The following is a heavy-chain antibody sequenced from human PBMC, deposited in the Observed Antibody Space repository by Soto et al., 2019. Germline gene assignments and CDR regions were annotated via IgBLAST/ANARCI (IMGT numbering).Heavy chain of an antibody. V-gene: IGHV3-74*01. J-gene: IGHJ4*02. Sequence: EVQLVESGGGLVQPGGSLRLSCAASGFTFSSYWMHWVRQAPGQGLVWVSRINSDGSSTSYADSVKGRFTIYRDNAEKTLYLQMNSLRAEDTAVYYCTRGSHGSSGAAEVKGHDYWGQGTLVTVSS. CDR2: INSDGSST. D-gene: IGHD6-6*01. CDR1: GFTFSSYW. CDR3: TRGSHGSSGAAEVKGHDY.